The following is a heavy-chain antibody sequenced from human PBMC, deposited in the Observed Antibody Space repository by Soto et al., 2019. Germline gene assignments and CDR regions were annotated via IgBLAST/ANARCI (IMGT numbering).Heavy chain of an antibody. V-gene: IGHV3-48*01. D-gene: IGHD6-6*01. CDR1: GFTFSTYS. CDR2: ISGSSSTR. J-gene: IGHJ3*01. CDR3: ARAYSSSSGRDAFDV. Sequence: GGSLRLSCAASGFTFSTYSMNWVRQAPGKGLEWVSYISGSSSTRYYADSVKGRFTVSRDNAKNSLYLQVNSLRAEDTALYYCARAYSSSSGRDAFDVWGQGTMVTVSS.